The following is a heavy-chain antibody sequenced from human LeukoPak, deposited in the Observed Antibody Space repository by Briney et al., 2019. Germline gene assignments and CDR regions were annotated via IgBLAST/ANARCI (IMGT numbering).Heavy chain of an antibody. CDR1: GYSISSGYY. D-gene: IGHD2-8*01. CDR2: ICTSGNT. CDR3: ARDVPYCTNGLCYVRDYYYYMDV. Sequence: PSETLSLTCTVSGYSISSGYYWGWIRQPAGKGLEWIGRICTSGNTNYNPSLKSRVTMSVDTSKNQFSLKLSSVTTADTAVYYCARDVPYCTNGLCYVRDYYYYMDVWGKGTTVTVSS. V-gene: IGHV4-4*07. J-gene: IGHJ6*03.